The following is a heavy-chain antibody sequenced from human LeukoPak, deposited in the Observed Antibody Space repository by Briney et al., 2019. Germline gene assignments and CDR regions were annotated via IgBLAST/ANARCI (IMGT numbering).Heavy chain of an antibody. V-gene: IGHV4-59*01. CDR1: GGSISSYY. Sequence: SETLSLTCTVSGGSISSYYWSWIRQPPGEGLEWIGYIYYSGSTNYNPSLKSRVTISVDTSKNQFSLKLSSVTAADTAVYYCARTSVLVGYFDYWGQGTLVTVSS. D-gene: IGHD2-8*02. CDR3: ARTSVLVGYFDY. CDR2: IYYSGST. J-gene: IGHJ4*02.